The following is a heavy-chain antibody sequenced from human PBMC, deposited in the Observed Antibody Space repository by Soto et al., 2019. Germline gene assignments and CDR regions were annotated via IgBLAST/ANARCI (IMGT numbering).Heavy chain of an antibody. V-gene: IGHV1-3*01. Sequence: ASVKVSCKASGYTFTSYAMHWVRQAPGQGLEWMGWINAGNGNTKYSRKFQGRVTITRDTSATTAYMELSSLKSEDTAVYYCARYKPIVLSLGFYYYGMDVWGQGTTVTVSS. J-gene: IGHJ6*02. CDR1: GYTFTSYA. CDR3: ARYKPIVLSLGFYYYGMDV. CDR2: INAGNGNT. D-gene: IGHD6-6*01.